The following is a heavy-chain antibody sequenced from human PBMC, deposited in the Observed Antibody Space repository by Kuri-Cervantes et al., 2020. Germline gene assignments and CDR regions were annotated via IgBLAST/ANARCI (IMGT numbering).Heavy chain of an antibody. D-gene: IGHD5-24*01. CDR3: AREEEYRDGYASPYMDV. Sequence: ASVMVSCKASGYTFTAYYMHWVRQAPGQGLEWMGWINPNSGGTNYAQKLQGRVTMTTDTSTSTAYMELRSLRSDDTAVYYCAREEEYRDGYASPYMDVWGKGTTVTVSS. V-gene: IGHV1-2*02. J-gene: IGHJ6*03. CDR1: GYTFTAYY. CDR2: INPNSGGT.